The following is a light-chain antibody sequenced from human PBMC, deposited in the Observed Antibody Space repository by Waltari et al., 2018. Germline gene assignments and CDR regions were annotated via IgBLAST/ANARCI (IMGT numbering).Light chain of an antibody. J-gene: IGLJ1*01. Sequence: QSALTQPASVSGSPGQSITISCTGTSSDVGGYNYVSWYQQHPGQGPKHIIYDVNNRPSELVNRFSGSKYGNTASLTISGLQAEDEADYYCNSYTSSGTYVFGTGTKVTVL. CDR1: SSDVGGYNY. CDR3: NSYTSSGTYV. CDR2: DVN. V-gene: IGLV2-14*03.